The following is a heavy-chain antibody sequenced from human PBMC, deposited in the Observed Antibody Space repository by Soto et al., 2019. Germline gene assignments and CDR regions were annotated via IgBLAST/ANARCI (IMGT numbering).Heavy chain of an antibody. J-gene: IGHJ6*02. CDR2: IRSKAYGGTT. CDR3: TPNTAMVFWVLSMDV. Sequence: PGGSLRLSCTASGFTFGDYAMSWFRQAPGKGLEWVGFIRSKAYGGTTEYAASVKGRFTISRDDSKSIAYLQMNSLKTEDTAVYYCTPNTAMVFWVLSMDVWGQGTTVTVYS. D-gene: IGHD5-18*01. CDR1: GFTFGDYA. V-gene: IGHV3-49*03.